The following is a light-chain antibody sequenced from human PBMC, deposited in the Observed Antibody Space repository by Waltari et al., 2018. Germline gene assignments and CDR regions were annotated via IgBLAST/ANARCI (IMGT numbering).Light chain of an antibody. V-gene: IGLV4-69*01. CDR3: QTWDTGIWV. Sequence: QPVLTQPPSASASLGASVKFTCTLSSGHSNYAVAWHQQHQGKATRYLMRLNNDGSHIKGDGIPDRFSGSSSGAERYLSISNLQSEDEADFYCQTWDTGIWVFGGGTRLTVL. J-gene: IGLJ3*02. CDR1: SGHSNYA. CDR2: LNNDGSH.